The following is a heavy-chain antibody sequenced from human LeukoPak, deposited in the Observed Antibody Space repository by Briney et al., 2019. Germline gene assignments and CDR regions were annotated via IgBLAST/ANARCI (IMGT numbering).Heavy chain of an antibody. V-gene: IGHV4-30-4*01. CDR3: ARGDSSGYDSNYFDY. Sequence: SETLSLTCTVSGGSISSGDYYWSWIRQPPGKGLEWLGYIYYSGSTYYNPSLKSRVTISVDTSKNQFSLKLSSLTAADTAVYYCARGDSSGYDSNYFDYWGQGTLVTVSS. J-gene: IGHJ4*02. D-gene: IGHD5-12*01. CDR2: IYYSGST. CDR1: GGSISSGDYY.